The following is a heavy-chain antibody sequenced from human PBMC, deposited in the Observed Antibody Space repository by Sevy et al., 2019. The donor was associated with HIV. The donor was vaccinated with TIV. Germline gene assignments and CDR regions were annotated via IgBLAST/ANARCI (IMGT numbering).Heavy chain of an antibody. D-gene: IGHD6-19*01. CDR1: GINFKTYK. CDR3: ATSSGWALDY. Sequence: GGSLRLSCVASGINFKTYKINWVRQTPGKGLEWVSSISFSGNYIYYADFAKGRFTISRDNARNSLYLQMISLTAEDTAVYYCATSSGWALDYWGQGTLVTVS. CDR2: ISFSGNYI. V-gene: IGHV3-21*01. J-gene: IGHJ4*02.